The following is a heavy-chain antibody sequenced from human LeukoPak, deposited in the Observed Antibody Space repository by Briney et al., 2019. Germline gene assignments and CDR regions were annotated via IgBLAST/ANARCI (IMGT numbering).Heavy chain of an antibody. CDR1: GYTLTELS. D-gene: IGHD3-3*01. J-gene: IGHJ4*02. CDR3: ATGGRKYDFWSGYYFDY. V-gene: IGHV1-24*01. CDR2: FDPEDGET. Sequence: GASVKVSCKVSGYTLTELSMHWVRQAPGKGLEWMGGFDPEDGETIYAQKFQGRVTMTEDTSTDTAYMELSSLRSEDTAVYYCATGGRKYDFWSGYYFDYWGQGTLVTVS.